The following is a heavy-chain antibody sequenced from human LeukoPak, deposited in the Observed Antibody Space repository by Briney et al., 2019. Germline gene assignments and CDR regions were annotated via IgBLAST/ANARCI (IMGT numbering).Heavy chain of an antibody. CDR2: IYYSGST. D-gene: IGHD3-10*01. CDR1: GGSISSYY. Sequence: SETLSLTCTVSGGSISSYYWSWIRQPPGKGLEWIGYIYYSGSTNYNPSLKSRVTISVDTSKNQFSPKLSSVTAADTAVYYCARHSPKLLWFGESGDAFDIWGQGTMVTVSS. CDR3: ARHSPKLLWFGESGDAFDI. J-gene: IGHJ3*02. V-gene: IGHV4-59*08.